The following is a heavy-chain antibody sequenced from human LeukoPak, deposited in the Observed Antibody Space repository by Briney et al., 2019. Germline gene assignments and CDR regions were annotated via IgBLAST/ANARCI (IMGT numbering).Heavy chain of an antibody. Sequence: ASVKVSCTASGYTFTIYDITWVRQAPGQGLEWMGWINTYNGNTNYAQKLQGRVTMTTDTSTSTAYMELRSLRSDDTAVYYCARGGSAWYTDYWGQGTLVTVSS. CDR3: ARGGSAWYTDY. J-gene: IGHJ4*02. CDR2: INTYNGNT. D-gene: IGHD6-19*01. V-gene: IGHV1-18*01. CDR1: GYTFTIYD.